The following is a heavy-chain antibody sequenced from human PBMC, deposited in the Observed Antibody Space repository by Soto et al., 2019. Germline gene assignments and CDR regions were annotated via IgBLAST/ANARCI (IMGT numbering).Heavy chain of an antibody. D-gene: IGHD6-19*01. CDR2: INPNSGGT. CDR3: ARLDSSGWYKTGYFDY. CDR1: GYTFTGYY. J-gene: IGHJ4*02. V-gene: IGHV1-2*04. Sequence: GASVKVSCKASGYTFTGYYMHWVRQAPGQGLEWMGWINPNSGGTNYAQKFQGWVTMTRDTSISTAYMELSRLRSDDTAVYYCARLDSSGWYKTGYFDYWGQGTLVTVSS.